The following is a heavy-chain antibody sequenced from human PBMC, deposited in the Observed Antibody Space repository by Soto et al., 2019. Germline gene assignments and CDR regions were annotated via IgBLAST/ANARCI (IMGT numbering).Heavy chain of an antibody. D-gene: IGHD4-17*01. CDR3: ARQPGDYLVYFDY. Sequence: SETLSLTCTVSGGSISSSSYYWGWIRQPPGKGLEWIGSIYYSGSTYYNPSLKSRVTISVDTSKNQFSLKLSSVTAADTAVYYCARQPGDYLVYFDYWGQGTLVTVSS. CDR1: GGSISSSSYY. V-gene: IGHV4-39*01. J-gene: IGHJ4*02. CDR2: IYYSGST.